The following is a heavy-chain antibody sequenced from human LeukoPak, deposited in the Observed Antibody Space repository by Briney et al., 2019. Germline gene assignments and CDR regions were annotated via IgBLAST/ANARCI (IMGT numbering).Heavy chain of an antibody. V-gene: IGHV3-7*01. D-gene: IGHD3-16*01. CDR2: INQNGREQ. Sequence: SGGSLRLSCATSGFAFSRYWMNWVRQAPGKGLEWVANINQNGREQYYGDSVKGRFTVSRDNSKNSLYLQVNSLRAEDTAVYYCATDNWGSFDYWGQGTLVTVSS. CDR1: GFAFSRYW. CDR3: ATDNWGSFDY. J-gene: IGHJ4*02.